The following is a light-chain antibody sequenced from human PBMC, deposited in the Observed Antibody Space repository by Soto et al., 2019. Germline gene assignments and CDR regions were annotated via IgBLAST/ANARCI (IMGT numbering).Light chain of an antibody. CDR2: DVS. V-gene: IGLV2-14*01. J-gene: IGLJ2*01. CDR3: SSYPSSSTPV. CDR1: SSDVGGYNY. Sequence: QSALTQPASVSGSPGQSITISCTGTSSDVGGYNYVSWYQQHPGKAPKLMIYDVSNRPSGVSNRFSGSKSGNTASLTISGLQAEDEADYYCSSYPSSSTPVFGAGTQLTVL.